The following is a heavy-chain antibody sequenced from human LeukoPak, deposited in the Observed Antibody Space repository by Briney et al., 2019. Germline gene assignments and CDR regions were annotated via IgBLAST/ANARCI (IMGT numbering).Heavy chain of an antibody. D-gene: IGHD5-24*01. CDR3: ARLEMATMNPSFDY. Sequence: SETLSLTCTVSGGSISSGGYYWSWIRQPPGKGLEWIGYIYYSGSTNYNPSLNSRVTISVDTSKNQFSLKLSSVTAADTAVYYCARLEMATMNPSFDYWGQGTLVTVSS. J-gene: IGHJ4*02. CDR1: GGSISSGGYY. CDR2: IYYSGST. V-gene: IGHV4-61*08.